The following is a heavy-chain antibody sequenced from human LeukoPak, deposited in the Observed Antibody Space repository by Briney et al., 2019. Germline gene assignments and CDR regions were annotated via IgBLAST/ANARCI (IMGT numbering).Heavy chain of an antibody. CDR2: IYYSGST. V-gene: IGHV4-31*03. Sequence: SETLSLTCTVSGASVTSGPYYWSWIRQHPGKGLEWIGYIYYSGSTYYNPSLKSRVTISVDTSKNQFSLKLSSVTAADTAVYYCARGSLTYYDSSGYYYRAFDIWGQGTMVTVSS. CDR3: ARGSLTYYDSSGYYYRAFDI. D-gene: IGHD3-22*01. J-gene: IGHJ3*02. CDR1: GASVTSGPYY.